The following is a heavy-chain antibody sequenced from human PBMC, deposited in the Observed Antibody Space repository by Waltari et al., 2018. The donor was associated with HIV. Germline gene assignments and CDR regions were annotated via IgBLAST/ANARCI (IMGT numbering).Heavy chain of an antibody. CDR2: INHSGST. V-gene: IGHV4-34*01. CDR3: ASIGSSGWYNY. Sequence: QVQLQQWGAGLLKPSETLSLTCAVYGGSFSGYYWSWIRQPPGKGLEWIGEINHSGSTNYNPSLKSRVTISVDTSKNQFSLKLSSVTAADTAVYYCASIGSSGWYNYWGQGTLVTVSS. D-gene: IGHD6-19*01. CDR1: GGSFSGYY. J-gene: IGHJ4*02.